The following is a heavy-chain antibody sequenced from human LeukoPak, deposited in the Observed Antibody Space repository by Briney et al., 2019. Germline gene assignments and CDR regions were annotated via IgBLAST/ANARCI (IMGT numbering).Heavy chain of an antibody. CDR1: GYTFTGYY. D-gene: IGHD3-9*01. J-gene: IGHJ4*02. Sequence: ASVKVSCKASGYTFTGYYMHWVRQAPGQGLEWMGRINPNSGGTNYAQKFQGRVTMTRDTSISTAYMELSSLRSDDTAVYYCARGLDYDILTGYFRDYWGQGTLVTVSS. V-gene: IGHV1-2*06. CDR3: ARGLDYDILTGYFRDY. CDR2: INPNSGGT.